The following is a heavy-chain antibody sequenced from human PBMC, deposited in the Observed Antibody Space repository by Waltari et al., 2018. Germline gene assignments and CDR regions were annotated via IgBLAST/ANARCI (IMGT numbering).Heavy chain of an antibody. V-gene: IGHV1-69*01. D-gene: IGHD3-10*01. CDR3: ARGPYGSGSPYGMDV. J-gene: IGHJ6*02. Sequence: QVQLVQSGAEVKKPGSSVKVSCKASGGTFSRYAIRWGRQAPGQGLEWMGVIIPIFGTANYAQKFQGRVTITADESTSTAYMELSSLRSEDTAVYYCARGPYGSGSPYGMDVWGQGTTVTVSS. CDR2: IIPIFGTA. CDR1: GGTFSRYA.